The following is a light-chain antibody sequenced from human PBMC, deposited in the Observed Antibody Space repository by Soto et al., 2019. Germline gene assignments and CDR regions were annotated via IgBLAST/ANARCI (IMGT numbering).Light chain of an antibody. CDR1: SSNIGNNA. V-gene: IGLV1-36*01. CDR3: EAWDDSLNGWV. CDR2: YDD. Sequence: QSVLTQPPSVSEAPRQRVTISCSGSSSNIGNNAVNWYQQLPGKAPKLLIYYDDLLPSGVADRFSGPKSGTSASLAISGLQSEDEAGYFCEAWDDSLNGWVFGGGTKLTVL. J-gene: IGLJ3*02.